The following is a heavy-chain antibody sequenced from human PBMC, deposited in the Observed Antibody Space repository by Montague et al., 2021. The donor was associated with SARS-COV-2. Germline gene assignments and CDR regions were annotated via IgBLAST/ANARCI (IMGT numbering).Heavy chain of an antibody. J-gene: IGHJ6*03. CDR2: NSGTGVDT. Sequence: SLRLSCAASGLRFSDYAMIWLRQAPGKGLEWISSNSGTGVDTHYADSVKGRFTISRDNSKSTLYLRMNSLGVDDTAVYYCARGGLDYYDYTMDVWGKGTTVTV. CDR3: ARGGLDYYDYTMDV. V-gene: IGHV3-23*01. CDR1: GLRFSDYA.